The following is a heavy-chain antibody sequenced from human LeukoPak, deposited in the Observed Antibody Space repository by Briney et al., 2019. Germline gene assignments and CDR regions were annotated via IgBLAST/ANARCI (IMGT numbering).Heavy chain of an antibody. Sequence: ASVKVSCKASGYTFTSYYMHWVRQAPGQGLEWMGIINPSGGSTSYAQKFQGRVTITADKSTSTAYMELSSLRSEDTAVYYCARVKGGYGSLYYMDVWGKGTTVTVSS. V-gene: IGHV1-46*01. CDR1: GYTFTSYY. J-gene: IGHJ6*03. D-gene: IGHD5-12*01. CDR2: INPSGGST. CDR3: ARVKGGYGSLYYMDV.